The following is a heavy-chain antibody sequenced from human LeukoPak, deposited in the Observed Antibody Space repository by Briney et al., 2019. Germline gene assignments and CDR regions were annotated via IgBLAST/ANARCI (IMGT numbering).Heavy chain of an antibody. Sequence: GASVKVSCKASGYTFTSYYMHWVRQAPGQGLEWMGVSNPSGICTNYAQKFQGRVTMTRDTSTTTVYMELSSLRSEDTAVYYCAREESGGYIDYWGQGTLVTVSS. J-gene: IGHJ4*02. D-gene: IGHD2-8*02. CDR2: SNPSGICT. V-gene: IGHV1-46*01. CDR3: AREESGGYIDY. CDR1: GYTFTSYY.